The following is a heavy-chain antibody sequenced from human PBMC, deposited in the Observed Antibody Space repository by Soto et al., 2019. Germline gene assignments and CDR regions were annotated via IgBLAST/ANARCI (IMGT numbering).Heavy chain of an antibody. D-gene: IGHD5-12*01. J-gene: IGHJ4*02. CDR3: ARVSRDGYNFGY. CDR1: VGSSSSYY. Sequence: SESLSLTCTVSVGSSSSYYWSWMRQPPGKGLEWIGYIYYSGSTNYNPSLKSRVTISVDTSKNQFSLKLSSVTAADTAVYYCARVSRDGYNFGYWGQGTLVTVSS. V-gene: IGHV4-59*01. CDR2: IYYSGST.